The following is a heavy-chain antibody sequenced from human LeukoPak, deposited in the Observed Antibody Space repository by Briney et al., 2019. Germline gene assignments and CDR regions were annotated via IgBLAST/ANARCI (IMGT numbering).Heavy chain of an antibody. CDR1: GYTFTSYA. V-gene: IGHV1-3*01. Sequence: ASVKVSCKASGYTFTSYAMHWVRQAPGQRLEWMGWINAGNGNTKYSQKFQGRVTITRDTSASTAYMELSSLRSEDTAVYYCARGRGGRAAAGSYNWFDPWGQGTLVTVSS. CDR3: ARGRGGRAAAGSYNWFDP. J-gene: IGHJ5*02. CDR2: INAGNGNT. D-gene: IGHD6-13*01.